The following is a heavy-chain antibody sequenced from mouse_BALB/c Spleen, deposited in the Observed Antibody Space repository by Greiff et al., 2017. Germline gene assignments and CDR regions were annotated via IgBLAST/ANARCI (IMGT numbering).Heavy chain of an antibody. CDR2: INTDGGST. J-gene: IGHJ4*01. CDR1: EYEFPSHD. V-gene: IGHV5-2*01. Sequence: EVHLVESGGGLVQPGASLKLSCESTEYEFPSHDMSWVRQTPEKRLELVADINTDGGSTYYTDTMERRFIMARDNTKKTLYLQMSSLRSEDTALYDCERPSDYRYYYAMDYWGQGTSVTVSS. CDR3: ERPSDYRYYYAMDY. D-gene: IGHD2-14*01.